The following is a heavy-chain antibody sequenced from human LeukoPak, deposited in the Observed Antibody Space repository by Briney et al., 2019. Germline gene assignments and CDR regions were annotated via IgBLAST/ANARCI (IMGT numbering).Heavy chain of an antibody. Sequence: ASVKVSCKASGYTFTGYYMHWVRQAPGQGLEWMGWINPNSGGTNYAQKFQGWVTMTRDTSTSTAYMELSRLRSDDTAVYYCARARRIAAAGTGGAWFDPWGQGTLVTVSS. D-gene: IGHD6-13*01. CDR1: GYTFTGYY. V-gene: IGHV1-2*04. CDR2: INPNSGGT. CDR3: ARARRIAAAGTGGAWFDP. J-gene: IGHJ5*02.